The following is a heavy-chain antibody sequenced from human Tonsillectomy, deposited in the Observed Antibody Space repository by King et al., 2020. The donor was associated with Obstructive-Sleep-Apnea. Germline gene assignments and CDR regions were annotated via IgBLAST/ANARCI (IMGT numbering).Heavy chain of an antibody. CDR3: ARTGVTVTTRYYYGMDV. D-gene: IGHD4-17*01. J-gene: IGHJ6*02. CDR1: GYTFTSYG. Sequence: VQLVESGAEVKKPGASVKVSCKASGYTFTSYGISWVRQAPGQGLEWMGWISAYNGNTNYAQKLPGRVTMTTDTSTSTAYMELRSLRSDDTAVYYCARTGVTVTTRYYYGMDVWGQGTTVTVSS. V-gene: IGHV1-18*04. CDR2: ISAYNGNT.